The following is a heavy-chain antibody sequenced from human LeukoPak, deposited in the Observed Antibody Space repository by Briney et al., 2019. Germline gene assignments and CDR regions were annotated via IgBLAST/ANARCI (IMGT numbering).Heavy chain of an antibody. CDR3: ARVGDSSGYYSYY. V-gene: IGHV3-23*01. J-gene: IGHJ4*02. CDR1: GFTFSSYA. Sequence: GGSLRLSCAASGFTFSSYAMSWVRQAPGKGLEWVSAISGSGGSTYYADSVKGRFTISRDNSKNTLYLQMNSLRAEDTAVYYCARVGDSSGYYSYYWGQGTLVTVSS. CDR2: ISGSGGST. D-gene: IGHD3-22*01.